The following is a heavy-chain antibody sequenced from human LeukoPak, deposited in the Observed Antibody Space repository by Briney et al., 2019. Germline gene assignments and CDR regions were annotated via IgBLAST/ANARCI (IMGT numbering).Heavy chain of an antibody. Sequence: PSETLSLTCAVYGGSFSGYYWSWIRQPPGKGLEWIGYIYHSGSTYYNPSLKSRVTISVDTSKNQFSLKLSSVTAADTAVYYCARLGTAMVTSWFDPWGQGTLVTVSS. V-gene: IGHV4-34*01. D-gene: IGHD5-18*01. CDR1: GGSFSGYY. CDR3: ARLGTAMVTSWFDP. CDR2: IYHSGST. J-gene: IGHJ5*02.